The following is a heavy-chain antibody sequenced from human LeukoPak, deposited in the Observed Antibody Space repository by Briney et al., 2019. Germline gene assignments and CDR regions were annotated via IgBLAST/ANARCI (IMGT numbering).Heavy chain of an antibody. J-gene: IGHJ3*02. Sequence: GGSLRLSCAASGFTFSSYGMHWVRQAPGKGLEWVAFIRYDGTNKYYADSVKGRFTISRDNSKNTLYLQMNSLRSDDTAVYYCARDLVAVAGTHDAFDIWGQGTMVTVSS. CDR1: GFTFSSYG. D-gene: IGHD6-19*01. V-gene: IGHV3-30*02. CDR2: IRYDGTNK. CDR3: ARDLVAVAGTHDAFDI.